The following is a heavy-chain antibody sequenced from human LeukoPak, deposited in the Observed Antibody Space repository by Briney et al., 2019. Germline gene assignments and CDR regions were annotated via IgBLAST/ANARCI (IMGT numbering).Heavy chain of an antibody. CDR1: GVSFSGYY. J-gene: IGHJ3*02. Sequence: SETLSLTCAVYGVSFSGYYWSWIRQPPGKGLEWIGEINHSGSTNYNPSLKSRATISVDTSKKQFSLKLSSVTVADTAVYYCAKSNGYGLVEIWGQGTMVTVSS. CDR3: AKSNGYGLVEI. CDR2: INHSGST. D-gene: IGHD3-10*01. V-gene: IGHV4-34*01.